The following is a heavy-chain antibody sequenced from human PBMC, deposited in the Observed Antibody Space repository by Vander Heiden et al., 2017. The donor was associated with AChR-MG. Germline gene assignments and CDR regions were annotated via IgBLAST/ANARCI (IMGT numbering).Heavy chain of an antibody. J-gene: IGHJ4*02. CDR3: ARESAAALGY. Sequence: EVQLVESGGDSIQPGGSLRLSCAASGFTFSDHWMHWVRQAPGKGLVWVARINSDGSRTNYADSVKGRITISRDNAKNTLYLQVNSLRAEDTAVYYCARESAAALGYWGQGTLVTVSS. D-gene: IGHD2-15*01. CDR2: INSDGSRT. V-gene: IGHV3-74*01. CDR1: GFTFSDHW.